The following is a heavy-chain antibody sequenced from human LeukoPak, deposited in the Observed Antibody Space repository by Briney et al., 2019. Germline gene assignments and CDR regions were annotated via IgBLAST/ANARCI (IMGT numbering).Heavy chain of an antibody. CDR3: ARDAAGATVMRWFDP. D-gene: IGHD1-26*01. J-gene: IGHJ5*02. CDR1: GYSIGSGYY. CDR2: IEHWGTT. Sequence: SETLSLTCAVSGYSIGSGYYWVWIRQSPGKGLEWIGSIEHWGTTYYSDSLKSRLTISVDTSRNQFSLRLSSVTAADTAVYYCARDAAGATVMRWFDPWGQGTLVTVSS. V-gene: IGHV4-38-2*02.